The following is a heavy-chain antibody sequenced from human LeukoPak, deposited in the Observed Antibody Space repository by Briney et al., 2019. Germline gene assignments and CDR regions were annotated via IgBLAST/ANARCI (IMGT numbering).Heavy chain of an antibody. Sequence: GGSLRLSCAASGFTFSSYAMHWVRQAPGKGLEWVAVISYDGSNKYYADSVKGRFTISRDNSKNTLYLQMNSLRAEDTAVYYCASSYSSSWYSLYWGQGTLVTVSS. CDR1: GFTFSSYA. J-gene: IGHJ4*02. CDR2: ISYDGSNK. D-gene: IGHD6-13*01. V-gene: IGHV3-30-3*01. CDR3: ASSYSSSWYSLY.